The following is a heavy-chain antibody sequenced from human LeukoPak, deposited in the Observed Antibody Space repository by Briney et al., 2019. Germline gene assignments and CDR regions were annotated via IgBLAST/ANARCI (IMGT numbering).Heavy chain of an antibody. J-gene: IGHJ3*01. CDR1: GFNFGDFA. CDR3: TRDYPASFDV. V-gene: IGHV3-49*04. CDR2: IRSTIYGGTT. Sequence: GGSRGLSCTVSGFNFGDFAMSWVRQAPGKGLEWLGFIRSTIYGGTTDYAASVKGRFTISRDDSKSIAYLQMNSLKTEDTAMYYCTRDYPASFDVWGQGTLVTVAS.